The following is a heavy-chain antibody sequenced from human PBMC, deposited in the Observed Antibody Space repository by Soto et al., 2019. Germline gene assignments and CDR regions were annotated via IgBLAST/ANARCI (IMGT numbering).Heavy chain of an antibody. J-gene: IGHJ4*02. Sequence: SVKVSCKASGGTLSSYTVSWVRQAPGQGLEWMGRIIPILGIANYAQKFLGRVTITADKSTSTAYMELSSLRSEDTAVYYCASPYCSGGSCHQLDYWGQGTLLTVSS. D-gene: IGHD2-15*01. V-gene: IGHV1-69*02. CDR3: ASPYCSGGSCHQLDY. CDR1: GGTLSSYT. CDR2: IIPILGIA.